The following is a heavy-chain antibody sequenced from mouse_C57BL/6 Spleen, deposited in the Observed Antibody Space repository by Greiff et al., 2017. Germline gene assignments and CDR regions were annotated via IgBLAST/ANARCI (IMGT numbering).Heavy chain of an antibody. J-gene: IGHJ2*01. Sequence: VQLQQPGAELVRPGSSVKLSCKASGYTFTSYWMHWVKQRPIQGLEWIGNIDPSDSETHYNQKFKDKATLTVDKSSSTAYMQLSSLTSEDSAVYYCARVPHYYGSSYFDYWGQGTTLTVSS. V-gene: IGHV1-52*01. CDR1: GYTFTSYW. CDR2: IDPSDSET. D-gene: IGHD1-1*01. CDR3: ARVPHYYGSSYFDY.